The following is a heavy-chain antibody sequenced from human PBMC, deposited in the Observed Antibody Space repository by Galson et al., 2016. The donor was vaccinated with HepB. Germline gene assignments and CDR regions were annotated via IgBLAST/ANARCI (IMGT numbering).Heavy chain of an antibody. V-gene: IGHV4-39*01. D-gene: IGHD3-22*01. CDR1: GGSISSSSYY. CDR2: ISYSGRT. J-gene: IGHJ3*02. CDR3: ARPRGGYSDSSGYQI. Sequence: SETLSLTCTVSGGSISSSSYYWGWLRQPPGKGLEWIGTISYSGRTYYNPSLTSRVTISVDTSKNQFSLRLNSVTAADTAVYYWARPRGGYSDSSGYQIWGQGTIVTASS.